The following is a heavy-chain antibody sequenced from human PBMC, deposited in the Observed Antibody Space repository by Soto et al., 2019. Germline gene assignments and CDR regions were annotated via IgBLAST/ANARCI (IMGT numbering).Heavy chain of an antibody. Sequence: SETLSLTCAVSGGSISSSNWWSWVRQPPGKGLEWIGEIYHSGSTNYNPSLKSRVTISVDKSKNQFSLKLSSVTAADTAVYYCARFGETAVAGNFDYRGQGTLVTVSS. V-gene: IGHV4-4*02. CDR2: IYHSGST. CDR3: ARFGETAVAGNFDY. J-gene: IGHJ4*02. D-gene: IGHD6-19*01. CDR1: GGSISSSNW.